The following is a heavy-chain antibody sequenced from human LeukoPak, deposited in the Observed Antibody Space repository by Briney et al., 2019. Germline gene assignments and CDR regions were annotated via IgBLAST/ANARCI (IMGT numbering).Heavy chain of an antibody. D-gene: IGHD3-10*02. J-gene: IGHJ4*02. CDR2: IYYSGST. CDR1: GGSISSYY. CDR3: ARASMFGGIVFDY. Sequence: SETLSLTCTVSGGSISSYYWSWIRQPPGKGLEWIGYIYYSGSTNYNPSLKSRVTISVDTSKNQFSLKLSSVTAADTAVYYCARASMFGGIVFDYWGQGTLVTVSS. V-gene: IGHV4-59*08.